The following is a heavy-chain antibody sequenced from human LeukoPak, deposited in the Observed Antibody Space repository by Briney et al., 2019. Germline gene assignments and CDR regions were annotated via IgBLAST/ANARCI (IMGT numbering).Heavy chain of an antibody. J-gene: IGHJ6*02. CDR3: ARDTPLDDFWSGYQKYYHGMDV. CDR1: GYTFTGYY. CDR2: INPNSGGT. Sequence: ASVKVSCKASGYTFTGYYMHWVRQAPGQGLEWMGWINPNSGGTNYAQRFQGRVTMTRDTSTSTAYMELSRLRSDDTAVYYCARDTPLDDFWSGYQKYYHGMDVWGQGTTVTVSS. D-gene: IGHD3-3*01. V-gene: IGHV1-2*02.